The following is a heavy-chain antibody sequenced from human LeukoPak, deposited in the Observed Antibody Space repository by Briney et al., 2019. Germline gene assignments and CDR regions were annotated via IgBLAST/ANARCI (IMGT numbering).Heavy chain of an antibody. J-gene: IGHJ5*02. Sequence: SETLSLTCTVSGGSISSSSYYWGWIRQPPGKGLEWIGSIYYSGSTYYNPSLKSRVTISVDTSKNQFSLKLSSVTAADTAVYYCARPAREDYDLTVWFDPWGQGTLVTVSS. CDR2: IYYSGST. CDR1: GGSISSSSYY. CDR3: ARPAREDYDLTVWFDP. V-gene: IGHV4-39*01. D-gene: IGHD3-3*01.